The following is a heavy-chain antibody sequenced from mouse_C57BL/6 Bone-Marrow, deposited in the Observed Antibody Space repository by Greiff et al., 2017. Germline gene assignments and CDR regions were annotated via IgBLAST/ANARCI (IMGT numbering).Heavy chain of an antibody. V-gene: IGHV1-55*01. Sequence: QVQLQQPGAELVKPGASVKMSCKASGYTFTSYWITWVKQRPGQGLEWIGDIYPGSGSTNYNEKFKGKATLTVYTSSSTAYMQLSSLTCEDSAVYDCAREDVYDGYGYFDVWGTGTTVTVSS. CDR1: GYTFTSYW. CDR3: AREDVYDGYGYFDV. J-gene: IGHJ1*03. CDR2: IYPGSGST. D-gene: IGHD2-3*01.